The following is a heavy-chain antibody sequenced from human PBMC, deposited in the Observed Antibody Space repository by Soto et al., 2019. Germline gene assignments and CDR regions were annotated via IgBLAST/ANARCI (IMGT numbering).Heavy chain of an antibody. J-gene: IGHJ5*02. D-gene: IGHD3-10*01. V-gene: IGHV4-59*01. CDR2: IYYSGST. CDR1: GVSISSYN. Sequence: ESLSLTCPVSGVSISSYNWSWIRQPPGKGLEWIGYIYYSGSTNYNPSLKSRVTISVDTSKNQFSLKLSSVTAADTAVYYCARGNTMVRGVIITSSYWFDPWGQGTLVTVYS. CDR3: ARGNTMVRGVIITSSYWFDP.